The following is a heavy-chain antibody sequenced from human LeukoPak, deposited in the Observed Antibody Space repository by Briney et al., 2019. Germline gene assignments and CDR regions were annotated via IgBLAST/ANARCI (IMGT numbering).Heavy chain of an antibody. Sequence: GGSLRLSCAASGFTFNHYGMHWVRQAPGKGLQWVAVIWSDGTNQYYADSVKGRFTISRDDSGNTVYLQMNSLRPAETGVYYCVRDAQRGFDYSNSLEYWGQGTPVTVST. CDR3: VRDAQRGFDYSNSLEY. D-gene: IGHD4-11*01. CDR2: IWSDGTNQ. V-gene: IGHV3-33*01. J-gene: IGHJ4*02. CDR1: GFTFNHYG.